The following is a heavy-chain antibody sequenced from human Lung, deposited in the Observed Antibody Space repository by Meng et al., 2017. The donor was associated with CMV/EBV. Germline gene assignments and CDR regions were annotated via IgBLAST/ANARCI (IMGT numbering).Heavy chain of an antibody. Sequence: GGSLRLSCVVSRFSFSSYNMNWVRQPPGKALEWVASISTTSSYTYYADSLKGRFTISRDNAKNSLYLQMNNVRAEDTVVYYCAREGYDYDSGNYYYYFDRWGQGTLVTVSS. CDR2: ISTTSSYT. CDR3: AREGYDYDSGNYYYYFDR. V-gene: IGHV3-21*01. J-gene: IGHJ4*02. D-gene: IGHD3-10*01. CDR1: RFSFSSYN.